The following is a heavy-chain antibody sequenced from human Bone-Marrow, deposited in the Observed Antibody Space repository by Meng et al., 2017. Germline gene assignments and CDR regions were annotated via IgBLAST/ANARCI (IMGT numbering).Heavy chain of an antibody. CDR3: ARGSDNYYYYGMDV. Sequence: GGSLRLSCAASGVTFSSYWMSWVRQAPGKGLEWVANIKQDGSEKYYVDSVKGRFTISRDNAENSLYLQMNSLRAEDTAVYYCARGSDNYYYYGMDVWGQGTTVTVSS. J-gene: IGHJ6*02. CDR1: GVTFSSYW. V-gene: IGHV3-7*01. CDR2: IKQDGSEK.